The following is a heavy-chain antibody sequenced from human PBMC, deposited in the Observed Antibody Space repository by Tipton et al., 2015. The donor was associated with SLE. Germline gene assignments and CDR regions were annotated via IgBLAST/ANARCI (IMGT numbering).Heavy chain of an antibody. CDR2: IYTSGST. V-gene: IGHV4-4*07. D-gene: IGHD6-13*01. J-gene: IGHJ4*02. CDR1: GGSISSYY. Sequence: LSCTVSGGSISSYYWSWIRQPAGKGLEWIGRIYTSGSTNYNPSLKSRVTISVDTSKNQFSLKLSSVTAADTAVYYCARGDPGSSSWYAPPFGYWGQGTLVTVSS. CDR3: ARGDPGSSSWYAPPFGY.